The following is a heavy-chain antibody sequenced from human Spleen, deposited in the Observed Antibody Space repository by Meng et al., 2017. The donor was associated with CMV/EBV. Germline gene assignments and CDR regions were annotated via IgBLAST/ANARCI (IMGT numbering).Heavy chain of an antibody. J-gene: IGHJ6*02. CDR2: IIPIFGTA. V-gene: IGHV1-69*05. D-gene: IGHD3-9*01. CDR3: AKGAGYHYYYGMDV. CDR1: GGTFSSYA. Sequence: SVKVYCKASGGTFSSYAISWVRQAPGQGLEWMGGIIPIFGTANYAQKFQGRVTITTDESTSTAYMELSSLRSEDTAVYYCAKGAGYHYYYGMDVWGQGTTVTVSS.